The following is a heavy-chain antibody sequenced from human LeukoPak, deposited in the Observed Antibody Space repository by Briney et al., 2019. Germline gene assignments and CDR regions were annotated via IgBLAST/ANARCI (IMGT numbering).Heavy chain of an antibody. J-gene: IGHJ4*02. CDR2: ISYDGSNK. D-gene: IGHD3-10*02. V-gene: IGHV3-30*18. CDR1: GFTFSSYG. CDR3: AKHKARFGEFAFDY. Sequence: GRSLRLSCAASGFTFSSYGMHWVRQAPGKGLEWVAVISYDGSNKYYADSVKGRFTISRDNSKNTLYLQMNSLRAEDTAVYYCAKHKARFGEFAFDYWGQGTLVTVSS.